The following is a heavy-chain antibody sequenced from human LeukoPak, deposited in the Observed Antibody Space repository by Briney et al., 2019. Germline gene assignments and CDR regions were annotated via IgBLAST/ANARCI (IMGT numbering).Heavy chain of an antibody. CDR3: ARAHDDDRDWLDP. D-gene: IGHD3-3*01. J-gene: IGHJ5*02. V-gene: IGHV3-74*01. CDR2: INSDGSST. CDR1: GFRFSCYW. Sequence: GGSLRLSCAASGFRFSCYWMHWVRQAPGKGLVWVARINSDGSSTSYADSVKGRFTISRDNAKNTLYLQMNSLRAEDTAVYYCARAHDDDRDWLDPWGQGTLVTVSS.